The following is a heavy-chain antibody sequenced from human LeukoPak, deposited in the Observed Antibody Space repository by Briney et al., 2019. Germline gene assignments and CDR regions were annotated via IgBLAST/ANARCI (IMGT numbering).Heavy chain of an antibody. CDR2: IYYSGST. V-gene: IGHV4-39*01. CDR3: ARVVSKYSYGYYFDY. CDR1: GGSISSSSYY. J-gene: IGHJ4*02. D-gene: IGHD5-18*01. Sequence: SETLSLTCTVSGGSISSSSYYWGWIRQPPGKGLEWIGSIYYSGSTYYNPSLKSRVTISVDTSKNQFSLKLSSVTAADTAVYYCARVVSKYSYGYYFDYWGQGTLVTVSS.